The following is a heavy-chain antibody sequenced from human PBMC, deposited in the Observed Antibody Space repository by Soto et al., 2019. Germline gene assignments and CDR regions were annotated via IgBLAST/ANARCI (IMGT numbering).Heavy chain of an antibody. Sequence: GGSLRLSCAGSGFTFSTYAMSWVRQSPGEGLEWVSSISGSGGSTYYAGSVKGRFTISRDNSKNTLYLQMNSLRAEDTAIYYCAKMSGRVAVAARGFDPWGQGTLVTVSS. CDR1: GFTFSTYA. CDR2: ISGSGGST. J-gene: IGHJ5*02. D-gene: IGHD6-19*01. V-gene: IGHV3-23*01. CDR3: AKMSGRVAVAARGFDP.